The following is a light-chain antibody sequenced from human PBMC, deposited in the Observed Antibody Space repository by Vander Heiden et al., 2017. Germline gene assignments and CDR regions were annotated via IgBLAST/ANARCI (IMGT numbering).Light chain of an antibody. Sequence: DIVMTQSPATLSVSPGERATLSCRASQSVSSNLAWYQQKPGQAPRLLIYGASTRATGITARFSGSGYGIEFTLTISSRQSEEFAVYYCQQDNNWPPWTFGQGTKVEIK. V-gene: IGKV3-15*01. CDR3: QQDNNWPPWT. CDR1: QSVSSN. J-gene: IGKJ1*01. CDR2: GAS.